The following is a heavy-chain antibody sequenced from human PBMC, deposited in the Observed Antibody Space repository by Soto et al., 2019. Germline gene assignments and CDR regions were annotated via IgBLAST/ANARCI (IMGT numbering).Heavy chain of an antibody. J-gene: IGHJ4*02. D-gene: IGHD6-13*01. CDR1: EGTFNSYA. CDR2: IIPYYNTL. Sequence: QAQVVQSGAEVRKPGSSVKLSCKASEGTFNSYAIAWVRQAPGQGLEWMGGIIPYYNTLNYAQKFQDRVTITADDSTNTVYMELGSLRSDDPAVYFCASGASRWYPYFFDSWAQGTLVTVSS. V-gene: IGHV1-69*01. CDR3: ASGASRWYPYFFDS.